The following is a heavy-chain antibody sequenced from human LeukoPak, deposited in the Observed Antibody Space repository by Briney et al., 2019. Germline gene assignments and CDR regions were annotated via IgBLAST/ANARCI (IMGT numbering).Heavy chain of an antibody. J-gene: IGHJ4*02. CDR1: GFTVSSNY. V-gene: IGHV3-66*01. Sequence: GGSLRLSCAASGFTVSSNYLSWVRRASGKGLEGVSGIYSGGSTYYADSVKGRLTISRDNSKNTLYLQMNRLRAEDTAVYYCARDRGYSGYDPGSSGWYDWGQGTLVTVSS. CDR3: ARDRGYSGYDPGSSGWYD. D-gene: IGHD5-12*01. CDR2: IYSGGST.